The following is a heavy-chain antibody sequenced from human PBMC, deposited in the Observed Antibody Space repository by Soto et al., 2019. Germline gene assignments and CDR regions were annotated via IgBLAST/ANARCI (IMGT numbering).Heavy chain of an antibody. D-gene: IGHD5-18*01. Sequence: ASVKVSCKASGGTFSSYAISWVRQAPGQGLEWMGGIIPIFGTANYAQKFQGRVTITADESTSTAYMELSSLRSEDTAVYYCALGGSYGPFDYWGQGTRVTVSS. J-gene: IGHJ4*02. CDR3: ALGGSYGPFDY. CDR2: IIPIFGTA. V-gene: IGHV1-69*13. CDR1: GGTFSSYA.